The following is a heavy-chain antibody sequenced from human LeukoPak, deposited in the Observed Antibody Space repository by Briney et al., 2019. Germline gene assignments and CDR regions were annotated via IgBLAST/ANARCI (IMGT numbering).Heavy chain of an antibody. CDR2: ISGSSNYI. V-gene: IGHV3-21*01. CDR1: GFTFSSYG. J-gene: IGHJ6*02. Sequence: GGSLRLSCAASGFTFSSYGLNWVRQAPGKGLEWVSSISGSSNYIYYADSLKGRFTISRDSAKNSLYLQMNSLRAEDTAVYYCARTYGSGGSYGMDVWGQGTTVTVSS. CDR3: ARTYGSGGSYGMDV. D-gene: IGHD3-10*01.